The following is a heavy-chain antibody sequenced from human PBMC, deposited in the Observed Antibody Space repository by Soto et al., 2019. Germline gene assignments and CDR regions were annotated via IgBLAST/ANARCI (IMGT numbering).Heavy chain of an antibody. CDR3: ARDGHLGGFDY. CDR2: INWNGGST. D-gene: IGHD3-10*01. V-gene: IGHV3-20*01. Sequence: GRSLRLSCAASGFTFDDYGMSWVRQAPGKGLEWVYGINWNGGSTGYADSVKGRFTISRDNAKNSLYLQMNSLRAEDTALYHCARDGHLGGFDYGVQGTLVTFSS. J-gene: IGHJ4*02. CDR1: GFTFDDYG.